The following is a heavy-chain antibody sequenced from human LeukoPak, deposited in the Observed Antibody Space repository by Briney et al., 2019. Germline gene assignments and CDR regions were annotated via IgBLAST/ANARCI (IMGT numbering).Heavy chain of an antibody. J-gene: IGHJ4*02. D-gene: IGHD3-22*01. CDR2: IRQDGSEE. Sequence: PGGSLRLSCAASGFTFSSYWMSWVRQAPGKGLEWVANIRQDGSEEFYVDSVKGRFTISRDNAKNSLYLQMNSPRAEDTAVYYCARDGDDSSGYYGDYWGQGTLVTVSS. V-gene: IGHV3-7*01. CDR1: GFTFSSYW. CDR3: ARDGDDSSGYYGDY.